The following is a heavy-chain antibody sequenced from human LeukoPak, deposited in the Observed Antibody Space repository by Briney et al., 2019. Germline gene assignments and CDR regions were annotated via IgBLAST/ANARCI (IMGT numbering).Heavy chain of an antibody. V-gene: IGHV3-23*01. CDR2: ISGSGGST. CDR1: GFTFSSYA. J-gene: IGHJ4*02. D-gene: IGHD3-10*02. Sequence: PGGSLRLSCAASGFTFSSYAMSWVRQAPGKGLEWVSAISGSGGSTYYADSVKGRFTISRDNSKNTLYLQMNSLRAEDTAVYYCAKIPSGKRLYSSPVDYWGQGTLVTVSS. CDR3: AKIPSGKRLYSSPVDY.